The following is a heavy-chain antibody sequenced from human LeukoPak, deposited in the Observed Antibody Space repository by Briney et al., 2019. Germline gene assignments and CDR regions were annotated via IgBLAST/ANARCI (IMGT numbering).Heavy chain of an antibody. V-gene: IGHV3-53*01. J-gene: IGHJ4*02. CDR1: GFTVSSNY. D-gene: IGHD2-2*01. CDR2: IYSGGST. Sequence: GGSLRLSCAASGFTVSSNYMSWVRQAPGKGLEWVSVIYSGGSTYYADSVKGRFTISRDNSKNTLYLQMNSLRAEDTAAYYCARDPGYCSSTSCYSRGYFDYWGQGTLVTVSS. CDR3: ARDPGYCSSTSCYSRGYFDY.